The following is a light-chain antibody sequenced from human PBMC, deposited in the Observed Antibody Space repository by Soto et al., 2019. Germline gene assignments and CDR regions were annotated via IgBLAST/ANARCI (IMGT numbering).Light chain of an antibody. Sequence: EIVLTQSPGTLSLSPGERVTLSCRASQSVSASYLGWYQQKSGQAPRLLIYATASRATGIPDRFSGSGSGTEFSLTISRLEPEDFAVYYCQHFGNSQYTFGQGTKLKIK. V-gene: IGKV3-20*01. CDR3: QHFGNSQYT. CDR2: ATA. CDR1: QSVSASY. J-gene: IGKJ2*01.